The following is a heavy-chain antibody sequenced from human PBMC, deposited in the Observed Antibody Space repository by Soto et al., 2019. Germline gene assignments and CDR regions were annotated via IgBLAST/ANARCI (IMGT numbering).Heavy chain of an antibody. CDR2: IYHSGST. J-gene: IGHJ6*02. V-gene: IGHV4-4*02. D-gene: IGHD6-13*01. Sequence: QVQLQESGPGLVKPSGTLSLTCAVSGGSISSSNWWSWVRQPPGKGLEWIGEIYHSGSTNYNPSRKSRVTISVDKSQNQFSLKLSSVAAAETAVYYCARWNDSSSWYRDGMDVWGQGTTVTVSS. CDR3: ARWNDSSSWYRDGMDV. CDR1: GGSISSSNW.